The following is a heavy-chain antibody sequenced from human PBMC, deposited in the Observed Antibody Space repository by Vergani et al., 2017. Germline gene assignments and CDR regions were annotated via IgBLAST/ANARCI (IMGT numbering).Heavy chain of an antibody. CDR2: VGFDGSDT. CDR3: ARDGAGTIDFDY. V-gene: IGHV3-74*01. Sequence: EVLLVESGGGLVQPGGSLRLSCAASGFTFSAYWIHWVRQGPGKGLEWVSRVGFDGSDTVYADSVKGRFTISKDSAMNTVHLQMTNVRAEDTAVYFCARDGAGTIDFDYWGPGILVTVSS. CDR1: GFTFSAYW. D-gene: IGHD1-26*01. J-gene: IGHJ4*02.